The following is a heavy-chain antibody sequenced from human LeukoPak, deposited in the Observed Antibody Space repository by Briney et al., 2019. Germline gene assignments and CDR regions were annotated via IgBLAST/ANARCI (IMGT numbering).Heavy chain of an antibody. D-gene: IGHD2-15*01. Sequence: PSETLSLTCTVSGGSISSYYWSWIRQPPGKGLEWIGHIYYSGSTNYNPSLKSRATISVDTSKNQFSLKLSSVTAADTAVYYCARGVGYCSGGSCYSYFDYWGQGTLVTVSS. CDR1: GGSISSYY. J-gene: IGHJ4*02. V-gene: IGHV4-59*01. CDR3: ARGVGYCSGGSCYSYFDY. CDR2: IYYSGST.